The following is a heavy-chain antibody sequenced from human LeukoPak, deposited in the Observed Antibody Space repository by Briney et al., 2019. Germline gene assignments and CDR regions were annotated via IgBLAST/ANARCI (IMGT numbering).Heavy chain of an antibody. Sequence: SETLSLTCTVSGGSLSSYYWSWIRQPPGKGLERIGYIYYSGSTNYNPSLKSRVTISVDTSKNQFPLKLSSVTAADTAVYYCARVPTTINGFYFVYWGQGTLVTVSS. J-gene: IGHJ4*02. CDR3: ARVPTTINGFYFVY. D-gene: IGHD1-7*01. V-gene: IGHV4-59*01. CDR2: IYYSGST. CDR1: GGSLSSYY.